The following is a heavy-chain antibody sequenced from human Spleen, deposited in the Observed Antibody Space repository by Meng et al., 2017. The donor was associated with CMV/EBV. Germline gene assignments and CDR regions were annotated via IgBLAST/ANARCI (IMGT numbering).Heavy chain of an antibody. CDR2: ISYDGSNE. Sequence: GGSLRLSCAASGFTFSSFSMNWVRQAPGKGLEWVAVISYDGSNEYYVDSVKGRFTISRDSSKNTLYLQMNSLRAEDTAVYYCASVRGFCTSTTCYRGAFDIWGQGTMVTVSS. V-gene: IGHV3-30*03. D-gene: IGHD2-2*01. J-gene: IGHJ3*02. CDR1: GFTFSSFS. CDR3: ASVRGFCTSTTCYRGAFDI.